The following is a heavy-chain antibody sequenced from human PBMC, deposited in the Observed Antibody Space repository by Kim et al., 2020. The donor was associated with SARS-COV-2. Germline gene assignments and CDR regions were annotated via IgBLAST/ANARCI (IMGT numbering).Heavy chain of an antibody. J-gene: IGHJ4*02. D-gene: IGHD3-10*01. CDR3: AKGSGLSWVFDY. Sequence: GGSLRLSCAASGFTFSSFAMTWVRQAPGKGLEWVSSIPDDGRYTTYADSVKGRFTISRDNSKNTLDLQMNNLRAEDTALYYFAKGSGLSWVFDYWGRGTL. V-gene: IGHV3-23*01. CDR2: IPDDGRYT. CDR1: GFTFSSFA.